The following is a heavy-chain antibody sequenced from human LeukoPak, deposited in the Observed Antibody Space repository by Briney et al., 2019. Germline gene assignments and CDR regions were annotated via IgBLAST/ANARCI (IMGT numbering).Heavy chain of an antibody. CDR3: AREPRIAAAGMVDY. V-gene: IGHV3-21*01. J-gene: IGHJ4*02. CDR1: GFTFSSYS. D-gene: IGHD6-13*01. CDR2: ISSSSSYI. Sequence: PGGSLRLSCAASGFTFSSYSMNWVRQAPGKGLEWVSSISSSSSYIYYADSVKGRFTISRDNAKNSLYLQMNSLRAEDTAVYYCAREPRIAAAGMVDYWGQGTLVTVSS.